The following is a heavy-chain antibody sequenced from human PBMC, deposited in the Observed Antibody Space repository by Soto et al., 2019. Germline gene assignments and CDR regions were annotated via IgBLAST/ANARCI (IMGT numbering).Heavy chain of an antibody. Sequence: QVQLVESGGGVVQPGTSLRLSCTAYGLVFRNYGMHWVRQAPGKGLEWVAVISADGRNKNYADSMQGRLTISRDNSKSTLFLQMNRLRVEDTAIYYCARDRYSSSPGHLEDWGQGTLVTVSS. J-gene: IGHJ4*02. CDR1: GLVFRNYG. D-gene: IGHD6-19*01. CDR3: ARDRYSSSPGHLED. CDR2: ISADGRNK. V-gene: IGHV3-30*03.